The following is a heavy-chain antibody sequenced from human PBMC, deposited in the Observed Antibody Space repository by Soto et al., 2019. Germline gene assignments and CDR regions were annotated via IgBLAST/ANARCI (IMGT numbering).Heavy chain of an antibody. V-gene: IGHV3-33*01. CDR1: GFTFSSYG. D-gene: IGHD4-17*01. CDR3: ARDVMTTVTTYYYYYMDV. Sequence: GGSLRLSCAASGFTFSSYGMHWVRQAPGKGLEWVAVIWYDGSNKYYADSVKGRFTISRDNSKNTLYLQMNSLRAEDTAVYYCARDVMTTVTTYYYYYMDVWGKGTTVTVSS. CDR2: IWYDGSNK. J-gene: IGHJ6*03.